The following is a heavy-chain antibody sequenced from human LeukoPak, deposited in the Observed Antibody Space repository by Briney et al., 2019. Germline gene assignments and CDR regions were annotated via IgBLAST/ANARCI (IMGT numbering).Heavy chain of an antibody. CDR1: GGSISSYY. Sequence: SSETLSLTCTVSGGSISSYYWSWIRQPPGKGLEWIGYIYYSGSTNYNPSLKSRVTISVDTSKNQFSLKLSSVTAADTAVYYCARDKATYATMVRGPYGMDVWGQGTTVTVSS. V-gene: IGHV4-59*01. D-gene: IGHD3-10*01. CDR2: IYYSGST. J-gene: IGHJ6*02. CDR3: ARDKATYATMVRGPYGMDV.